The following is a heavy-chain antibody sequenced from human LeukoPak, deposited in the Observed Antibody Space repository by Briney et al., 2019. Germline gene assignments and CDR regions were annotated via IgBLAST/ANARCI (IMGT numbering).Heavy chain of an antibody. CDR2: IKRGRNKL. Sequence: GGSLRLSCAASGFTFSSYSMNWVRQAPGKGLEWVSSIKRGRNKLYKADSVKGRCTISRDNAKNSLYLQMNSLRAEDTAVYYCARDIAAAGLDYWGQGTLVTVSS. D-gene: IGHD6-13*01. CDR3: ARDIAAAGLDY. CDR1: GFTFSSYS. V-gene: IGHV3-21*01. J-gene: IGHJ4*02.